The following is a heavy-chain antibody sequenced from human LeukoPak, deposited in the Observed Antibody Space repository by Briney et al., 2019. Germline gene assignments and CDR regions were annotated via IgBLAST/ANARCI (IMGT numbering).Heavy chain of an antibody. CDR2: INPNSGGT. D-gene: IGHD2-2*01. CDR3: ARDRLSNQLLFDY. V-gene: IGHV1-2*02. Sequence: ASVKVSCKASGYTFTGYYMHWVRQAPGQGLEWMGWINPNSGGTNYAQKFQGRVTMTRDTSISTAYMELSRLRSDDTAVYYCARDRLSNQLLFDYWGQGTLVTVSS. J-gene: IGHJ4*02. CDR1: GYTFTGYY.